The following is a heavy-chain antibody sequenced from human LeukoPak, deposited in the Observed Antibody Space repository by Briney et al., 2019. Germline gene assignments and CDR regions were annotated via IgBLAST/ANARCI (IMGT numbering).Heavy chain of an antibody. CDR1: GYTFIGYY. CDR2: INPNSGGT. Sequence: GSVQVSCKASGYTFIGYYMHWVGQAAGQGGEGMGWINPNSGGTNYAQKFQGRVTMTRDTSISTAYMELSSLRSDDTAVYYCAREGGSGWSSWGQGTLVTVTS. D-gene: IGHD6-19*01. CDR3: AREGGSGWSS. V-gene: IGHV1-2*02. J-gene: IGHJ4*02.